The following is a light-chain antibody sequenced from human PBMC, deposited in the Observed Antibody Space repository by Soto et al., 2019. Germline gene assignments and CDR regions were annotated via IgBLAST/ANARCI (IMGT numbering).Light chain of an antibody. CDR1: SSNIGSNI. CDR2: SNT. V-gene: IGLV1-44*01. J-gene: IGLJ1*01. CDR3: ATWEDSLSGYV. Sequence: QSVLTQPPSASGTPGQRVTISCSGSSSNIGSNIVSWYQQLPGTAPKLLIYSNTQRPSGVPDRFSGSKSGTSASLAISGLQSEDEADYYCATWEDSLSGYVFGTGTKLTVL.